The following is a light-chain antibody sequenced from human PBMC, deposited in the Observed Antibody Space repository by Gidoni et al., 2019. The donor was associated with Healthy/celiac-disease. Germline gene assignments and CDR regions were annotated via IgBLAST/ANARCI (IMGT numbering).Light chain of an antibody. CDR2: DAS. CDR1: QSVSSY. Sequence: EIVLTQSPATLSLSPGERATLSGRASQSVSSYLAWYQQKPGQAPRLLIYDASNMATGIPARFSGSGSGTDFTLTISSLEPEDFAVYYCQQGTFGPGTKVDIK. J-gene: IGKJ3*01. V-gene: IGKV3-11*01. CDR3: QQGT.